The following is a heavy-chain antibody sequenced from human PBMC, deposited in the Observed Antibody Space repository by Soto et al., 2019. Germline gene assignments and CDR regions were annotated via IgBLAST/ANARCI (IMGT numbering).Heavy chain of an antibody. Sequence: GGSLSLSCAAAGFTFSSYSMNWVRQAPGKVLEGVSSISSSSYIYYEDSVKGRFTISRDNAKNSLYLQMNSLRAEDKAVYYCASSSRRNWFDPWGQGTLVSVPS. CDR2: ISSSSYI. V-gene: IGHV3-21*01. J-gene: IGHJ5*02. CDR3: ASSSRRNWFDP. CDR1: GFTFSSYS.